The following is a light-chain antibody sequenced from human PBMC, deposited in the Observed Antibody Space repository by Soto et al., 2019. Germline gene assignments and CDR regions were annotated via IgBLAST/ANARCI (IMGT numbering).Light chain of an antibody. Sequence: EIVLTQSPATLSLSPGERATLSCRASQSVSSYLAWYQQKPGQAPRLLIYDASNRATGIPARFSGSRSGTDFTLTISSLEPEDFAVYYCQQRSNWPPTFGQGTKV. CDR3: QQRSNWPPT. J-gene: IGKJ1*01. CDR2: DAS. CDR1: QSVSSY. V-gene: IGKV3-11*01.